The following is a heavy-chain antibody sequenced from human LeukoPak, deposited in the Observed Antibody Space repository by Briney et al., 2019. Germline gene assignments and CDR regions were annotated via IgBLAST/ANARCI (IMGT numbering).Heavy chain of an antibody. D-gene: IGHD2-8*01. J-gene: IGHJ6*02. CDR3: TTDNATGMDV. V-gene: IGHV3-15*01. Sequence: GGSLSLSCAASGFTFSNAWMSWVRQAPGKGLELVGLTRDKPDGGTTDYAAPVKGRFTISRDDSKSMLYLQMNSLKTEDTAVYYCTTDNATGMDVWGQGTTVTVSS. CDR1: GFTFSNAW. CDR2: TRDKPDGGTT.